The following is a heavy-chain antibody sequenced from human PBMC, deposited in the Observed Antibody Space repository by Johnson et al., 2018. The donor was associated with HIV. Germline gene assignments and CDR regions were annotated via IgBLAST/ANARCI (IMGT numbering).Heavy chain of an antibody. V-gene: IGHV3-11*04. CDR1: GFTFSDSY. Sequence: QVQLVESGGGLVKPGGSLRLSCAASGFTFSDSYMNWVRQAPGKGLEWLSYISRRGCSIYYAASVKGRFTISRDNPKNSLYLQMNSLRAEDTALYYCARESSYAGDALDIWGQGTMVTVSS. CDR2: ISRRGCSI. J-gene: IGHJ3*02. D-gene: IGHD6-13*01. CDR3: ARESSYAGDALDI.